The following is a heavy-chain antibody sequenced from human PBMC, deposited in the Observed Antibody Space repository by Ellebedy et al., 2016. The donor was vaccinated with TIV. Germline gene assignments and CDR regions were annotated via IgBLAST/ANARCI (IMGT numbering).Heavy chain of an antibody. CDR2: IRQDGSEE. CDR3: AGGTGWLMDV. D-gene: IGHD6-19*01. CDR1: GLTFSRHW. V-gene: IGHV3-7*03. J-gene: IGHJ6*02. Sequence: LSLTCAASGLTFSRHWMKWVRQAPGKGLEWVAMIRQDGSEEFYVDSVKGRFTISRDNAKNSLFLQMNSLRAEDTAVYYCAGGTGWLMDVWGQGTTVTVSS.